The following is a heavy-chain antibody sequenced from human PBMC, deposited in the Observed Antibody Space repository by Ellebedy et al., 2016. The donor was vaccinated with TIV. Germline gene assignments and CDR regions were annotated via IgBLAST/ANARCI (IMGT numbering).Heavy chain of an antibody. CDR2: IRSKAYGGTT. Sequence: GESLKISCTASGFTFGDYAMSWFRQAPGKGLEWVGFIRSKAYGGTTEYAASVKGRFTISRDDSKSIAYLQMNSLKTEDTAVYYCTMVRGVISWVRFDPWGQGTLVTVSS. CDR3: TMVRGVISWVRFDP. CDR1: GFTFGDYA. V-gene: IGHV3-49*03. D-gene: IGHD3-10*01. J-gene: IGHJ5*02.